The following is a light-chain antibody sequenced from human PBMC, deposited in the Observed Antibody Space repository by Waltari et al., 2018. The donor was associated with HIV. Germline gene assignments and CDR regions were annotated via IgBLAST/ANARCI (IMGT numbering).Light chain of an antibody. CDR3: QQIDTDPRT. CDR2: STS. J-gene: IGKJ2*02. CDR1: PDIGNF. V-gene: IGKV1-27*01. Sequence: DIQMTPSPTSLSASVGERVTITCRASPDIGNFLAWYQHKPGEAPKLLIYSTSNLQSGVPDRFSGSGSGTQFSLTITSLQADDAAIYYCQQIDTDPRTFGGGTKVEV.